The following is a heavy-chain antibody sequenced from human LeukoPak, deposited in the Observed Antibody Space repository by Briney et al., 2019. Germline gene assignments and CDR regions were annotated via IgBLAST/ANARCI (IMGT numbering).Heavy chain of an antibody. CDR1: GFTFSTYG. Sequence: GGSLRLSCAASGFTFSTYGMNWVRQAPGEGLEWVSAISGSGGGTYYADSVKGRFTISRDNSKNTLFLGMNSLRAEDTALYYCAKVIRGADSSGWYGPSDCWGQGTLVTVSS. J-gene: IGHJ4*02. CDR3: AKVIRGADSSGWYGPSDC. D-gene: IGHD6-19*01. V-gene: IGHV3-23*01. CDR2: ISGSGGGT.